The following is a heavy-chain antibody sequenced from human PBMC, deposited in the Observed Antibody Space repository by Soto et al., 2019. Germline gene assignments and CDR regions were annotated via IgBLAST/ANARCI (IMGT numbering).Heavy chain of an antibody. CDR2: ISGSGGST. D-gene: IGHD6-19*01. Sequence: GGSLRLSCAASGFTFSSYAMSWVRQAPGKGLEWVSAISGSGGSTYYADSVKGRFTISRDNSKNTLYLQMNSLRAEDTAVYYCAKDSSSGRWLVTFFFDYWGQGTLVTVSS. V-gene: IGHV3-23*01. CDR1: GFTFSSYA. J-gene: IGHJ4*02. CDR3: AKDSSSGRWLVTFFFDY.